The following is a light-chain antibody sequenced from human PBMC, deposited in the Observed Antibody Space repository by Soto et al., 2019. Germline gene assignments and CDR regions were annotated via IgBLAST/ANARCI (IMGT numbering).Light chain of an antibody. J-gene: IGKJ2*01. CDR2: GAS. V-gene: IGKV3-15*01. CDR1: QSISTN. CDR3: QQYQNWPPKYT. Sequence: EMMMTQSPATLSVSPGERATLSCTASQSISTNLAWYQQKPGQAPRLLIYGASTRATGIPARFSGSGSGTEFTLTISSLQSEDFAVYYCQQYQNWPPKYTFGQGTKVEIK.